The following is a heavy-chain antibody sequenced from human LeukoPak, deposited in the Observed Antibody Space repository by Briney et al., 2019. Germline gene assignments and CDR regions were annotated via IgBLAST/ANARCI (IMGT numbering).Heavy chain of an antibody. J-gene: IGHJ4*02. CDR2: IYTSGNT. D-gene: IGHD2-2*01. V-gene: IGHV4-4*09. CDR3: ARQSSYCSGNSCSLYSFDY. CDR1: GGSVGSYY. Sequence: PSETLSLTCTVSGGSVGSYYWSWVRQPPGKGLEWIGYIYTSGNTNYNPSLKSRVTISVDTSKNQFSVKLSSVTAADTAVYYCARQSSYCSGNSCSLYSFDYWGQGTLVTVSS.